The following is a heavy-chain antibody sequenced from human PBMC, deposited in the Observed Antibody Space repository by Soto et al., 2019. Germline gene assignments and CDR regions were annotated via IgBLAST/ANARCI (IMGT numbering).Heavy chain of an antibody. V-gene: IGHV3-33*01. Sequence: QVQLVESGGGVVQPGRSLRLSCAASGFTFSSYGMHWVRQAPGKGLEWVAVIWYDGSNKYYADSVKGRFTISRDNSKNTLYLQMNSLRAEDTAVYYCARELRSYSSGWYWDGAFDIWGQGTMVTVSS. CDR2: IWYDGSNK. CDR3: ARELRSYSSGWYWDGAFDI. CDR1: GFTFSSYG. D-gene: IGHD6-19*01. J-gene: IGHJ3*02.